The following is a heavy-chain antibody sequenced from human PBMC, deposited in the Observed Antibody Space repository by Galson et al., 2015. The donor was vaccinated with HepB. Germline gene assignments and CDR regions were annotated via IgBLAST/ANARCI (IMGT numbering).Heavy chain of an antibody. V-gene: IGHV3-15*01. Sequence: SLRLSCAASGFTFSNAWMSWVRQAPGKGLEWVGRIKSKTDGGTADYAAPVKGRFTISRDDSKNTLYLQMDGLKTEDTAVYYCISGGYAFDLWAQGTMVSVSS. CDR1: GFTFSNAW. CDR3: ISGGYAFDL. D-gene: IGHD3-3*01. CDR2: IKSKTDGGTA. J-gene: IGHJ3*01.